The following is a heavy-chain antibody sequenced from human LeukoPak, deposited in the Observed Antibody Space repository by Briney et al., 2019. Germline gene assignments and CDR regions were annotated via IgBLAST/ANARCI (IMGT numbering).Heavy chain of an antibody. CDR2: IYYSGST. V-gene: IGHV4-59*08. D-gene: IGHD3-3*01. CDR1: GGSISSYY. Sequence: SETLSLTCTVSGGSISSYYWSWIRQPPGKGLEWIGYIYYSGSTYYNPSLKSRATISVDTSKNQFSLKLSSVTAADTAVYYCAKQATIFGVVIMGFDPWGQGTLVTVSS. CDR3: AKQATIFGVVIMGFDP. J-gene: IGHJ5*02.